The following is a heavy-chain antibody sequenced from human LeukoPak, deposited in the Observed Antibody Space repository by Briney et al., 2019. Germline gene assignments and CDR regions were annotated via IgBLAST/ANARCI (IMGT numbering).Heavy chain of an antibody. D-gene: IGHD3-22*01. Sequence: PGGSLRISCAASGFTFSSYAMSWVRQAPGKGLEWVSSITSSGAATYYADSVKGRFTISRDNSDNTLYLQMNSLRAEDTAVYYCAKDRPNYYGSNGHYYKLNGDCWGQGTLVTVSS. CDR1: GFTFSSYA. CDR3: AKDRPNYYGSNGHYYKLNGDC. CDR2: ITSSGAAT. V-gene: IGHV3-23*01. J-gene: IGHJ4*02.